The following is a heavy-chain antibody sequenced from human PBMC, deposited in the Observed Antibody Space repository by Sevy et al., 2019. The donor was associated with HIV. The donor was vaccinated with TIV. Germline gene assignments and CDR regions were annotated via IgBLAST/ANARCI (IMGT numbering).Heavy chain of an antibody. CDR3: VKDPLISLGADLFDY. V-gene: IGHV3-11*06. CDR2: MSSGTSYT. Sequence: GGSLRLSCAASGFTFSDYYMSWIRQAPGKGLEWVSYMSSGTSYTNYADSVKGRFTISRDNSKNTLYLQLSSLRTEDTALYYCVKDPLISLGADLFDYWGQGTLVTVSS. J-gene: IGHJ4*02. D-gene: IGHD7-27*01. CDR1: GFTFSDYY.